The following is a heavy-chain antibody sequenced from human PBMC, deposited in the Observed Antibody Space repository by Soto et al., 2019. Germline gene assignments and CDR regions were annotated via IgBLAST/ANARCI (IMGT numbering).Heavy chain of an antibody. V-gene: IGHV3-74*01. Sequence: GGSLRLSCAASGFTFSSYWMHWVRQAPGKGLVWVSRINPDGSTTSYADSVKGRFTISRDSAKDTLYLQMNSLRAEDTAVYYCARVAIGSYYFEYWGQGTLVTVS. CDR1: GFTFSSYW. CDR3: ARVAIGSYYFEY. D-gene: IGHD3-10*01. CDR2: INPDGSTT. J-gene: IGHJ4*02.